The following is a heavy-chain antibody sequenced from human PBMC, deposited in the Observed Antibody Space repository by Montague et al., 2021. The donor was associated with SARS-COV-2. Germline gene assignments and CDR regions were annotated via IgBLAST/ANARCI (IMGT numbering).Heavy chain of an antibody. CDR2: IYYTAHN. Sequence: SETLSLTCTVSGASVASGNFYWSWIRPPPGQGLEWKGYIYYTAHNNYXPSLQSRVTMQVDPSKNQLSLTLASVTAADTAVYYCARSRANVPSRPGFDYWGQGALVTVSS. CDR1: GASVASGNFY. V-gene: IGHV4-61*01. J-gene: IGHJ4*02. D-gene: IGHD6-6*01. CDR3: ARSRANVPSRPGFDY.